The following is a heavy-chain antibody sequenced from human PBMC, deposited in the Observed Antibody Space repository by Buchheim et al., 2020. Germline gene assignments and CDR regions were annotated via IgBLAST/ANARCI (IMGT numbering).Heavy chain of an antibody. CDR3: AKGGSYFSYFDY. D-gene: IGHD1-26*01. CDR2: ISGSGGST. J-gene: IGHJ4*02. CDR1: GFTFSSYA. Sequence: EVQLLESGGGLVQPGGSLRLSCAASGFTFSSYAMRWVRQAPGKGLEWVLAISGSGGSTYYADSVKGRLTIYRDNSKNKFIMPMNSLRAEDTAVYYCAKGGSYFSYFDYWGQGTL. V-gene: IGHV3-23*01.